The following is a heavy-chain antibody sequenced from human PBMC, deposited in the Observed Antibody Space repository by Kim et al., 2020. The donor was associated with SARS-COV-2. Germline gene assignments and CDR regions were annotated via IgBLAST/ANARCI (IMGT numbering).Heavy chain of an antibody. CDR1: GFTFSSYA. CDR2: ISRSGGST. V-gene: IGHV3-23*01. CDR3: ARDSVAHDAFDV. J-gene: IGHJ3*01. Sequence: GGSLRLSCAASGFTFSSYAMSWVRQAPGKGLEWVSGISRSGGSTYYADPVKGRFTISRDTSKNKLYLRMNSLRVEDTAVYYCARDSVAHDAFDVWGQGTLVTVSS. D-gene: IGHD2-15*01.